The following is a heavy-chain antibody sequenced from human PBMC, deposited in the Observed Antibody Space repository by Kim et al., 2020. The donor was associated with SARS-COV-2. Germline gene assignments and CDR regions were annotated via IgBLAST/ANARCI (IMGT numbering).Heavy chain of an antibody. V-gene: IGHV3-30*01. D-gene: IGHD3-22*01. Sequence: YADSGKGRFNNSRDNSHNTLYLQMNRLIAEDTAVYYCARDLSSGYHALGYWGQGTLVTVSS. CDR3: ARDLSSGYHALGY. J-gene: IGHJ4*02.